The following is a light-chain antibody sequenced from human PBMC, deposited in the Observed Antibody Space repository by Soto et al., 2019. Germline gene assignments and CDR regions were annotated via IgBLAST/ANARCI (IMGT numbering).Light chain of an antibody. CDR2: AAS. CDR1: QGIGNS. Sequence: DIQMTQSPSSLSASVGDRVTITCRASQGIGNSLAWYQQKPGKLPNLLIYAASTLQSGVPSRFSGSGSGTDFTLTISSLQPEDVATYYCQKYNSAPKTFGQGTKVDIQ. V-gene: IGKV1-27*01. J-gene: IGKJ1*01. CDR3: QKYNSAPKT.